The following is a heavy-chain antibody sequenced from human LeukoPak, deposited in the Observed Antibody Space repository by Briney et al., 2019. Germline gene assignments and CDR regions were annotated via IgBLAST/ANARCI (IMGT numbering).Heavy chain of an antibody. CDR2: INQDGGEK. CDR3: AREARASSGWYEEYNGMDV. D-gene: IGHD6-19*01. Sequence: QSGGSLILSCAVSGFTFNSYWMSWVRPPPGKGLEWVANINQDGGEKYYVDSVEGRFTVSRHNAKNSLYLQMNSLRDEDTAVYYCAREARASSGWYEEYNGMDVWGQGTTVTVSS. CDR1: GFTFNSYW. J-gene: IGHJ6*02. V-gene: IGHV3-7*01.